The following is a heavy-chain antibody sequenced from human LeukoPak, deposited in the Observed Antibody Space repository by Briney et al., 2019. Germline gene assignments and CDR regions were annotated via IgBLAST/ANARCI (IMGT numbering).Heavy chain of an antibody. V-gene: IGHV1-18*01. D-gene: IGHD1-26*01. Sequence: ASVKVSCKASGYTFTSYGISWVRQAPGQGLEWMGWISAYNGNTNYAQKLQGRVTMTRDMSTSTNYMELSSLRSEDTAIYYCARDNSVGDNAWWFDPWGQGTLVTVSS. CDR3: ARDNSVGDNAWWFDP. J-gene: IGHJ5*02. CDR2: ISAYNGNT. CDR1: GYTFTSYG.